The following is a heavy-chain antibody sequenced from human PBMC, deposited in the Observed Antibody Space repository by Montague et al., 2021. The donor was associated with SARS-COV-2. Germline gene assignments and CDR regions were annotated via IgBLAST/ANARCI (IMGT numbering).Heavy chain of an antibody. V-gene: IGHV4-59*13. CDR2: IYYSGSVTT. CDR3: ARRGGGEVFVRFMYWYFDV. Sequence: SETLSLTCSVSGGSINNYYWGWVRQSPGKGLEWIGYIYYSGSVTTSYNPSHKSRVSISVDTSENQFSLKLTSVTAADTAVYYCARRGGGEVFVRFMYWYFDVWSRGSLVTVSS. J-gene: IGHJ2*01. CDR1: GGSINNYY. D-gene: IGHD3-16*01.